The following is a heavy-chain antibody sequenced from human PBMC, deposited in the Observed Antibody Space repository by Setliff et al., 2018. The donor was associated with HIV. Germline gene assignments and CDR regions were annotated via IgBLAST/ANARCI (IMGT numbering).Heavy chain of an antibody. Sequence: PGGSLRLSCAASGFTFSSYWMHWVRQAPGKGLVWVSRINSDGSGTGYADSVKGRFTISRDNSKNTLYLQMNSLRAEDTAVYYCAKEVLRAARYYYYMDVWGKGTTVTVSS. V-gene: IGHV3-74*01. CDR2: INSDGSGT. D-gene: IGHD6-6*01. CDR1: GFTFSSYW. CDR3: AKEVLRAARYYYYMDV. J-gene: IGHJ6*03.